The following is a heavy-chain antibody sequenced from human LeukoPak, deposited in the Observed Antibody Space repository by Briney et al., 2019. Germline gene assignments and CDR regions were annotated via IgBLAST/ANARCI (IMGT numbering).Heavy chain of an antibody. J-gene: IGHJ4*02. CDR3: ARYRSSWSFDY. V-gene: IGHV3-48*01. CDR2: ISSGSSTI. D-gene: IGHD6-13*01. CDR1: GFTFSNYN. Sequence: PGGSLRLSCAASGFTFSNYNMNWVRQAPGKGLEWVSYISSGSSTIYSADSVKGRFTISRDNAKNSLYLQMNSLRAEDTAVYYCARYRSSWSFDYWGQGTLVTVSS.